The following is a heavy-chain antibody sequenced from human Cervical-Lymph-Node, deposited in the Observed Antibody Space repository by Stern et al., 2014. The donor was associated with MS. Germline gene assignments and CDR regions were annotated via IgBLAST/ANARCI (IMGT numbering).Heavy chain of an antibody. CDR3: ARNRGYSGYGTESDAFDI. J-gene: IGHJ3*02. CDR2: IYYSGST. V-gene: IGHV4-31*03. D-gene: IGHD5-12*01. CDR1: GGSISSGGYY. Sequence: QVQLQESGPGLVKPSQTLSLTCTVSGGSISSGGYYLSWIRQHPGKGLEWIGYIYYSGSTYYNPSLESRVTISVDTSKNQFSLKLSSVTAADTAVYYCARNRGYSGYGTESDAFDIWGQGTMVTVSS.